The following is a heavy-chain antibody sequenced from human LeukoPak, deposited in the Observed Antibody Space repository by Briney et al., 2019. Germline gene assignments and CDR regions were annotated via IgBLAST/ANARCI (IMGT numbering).Heavy chain of an antibody. Sequence: GGSLRLSCAASGFTFSSYAMSWVRQAPGKGLEWVSAISGSGGSTYYADSVKGRSTISRDNSKNTLYLQMDSLRAEDTAVYYCAKGGRVVRGAPLDYWGQGTLVTVSS. CDR2: ISGSGGST. D-gene: IGHD3-10*01. V-gene: IGHV3-23*01. CDR1: GFTFSSYA. J-gene: IGHJ4*02. CDR3: AKGGRVVRGAPLDY.